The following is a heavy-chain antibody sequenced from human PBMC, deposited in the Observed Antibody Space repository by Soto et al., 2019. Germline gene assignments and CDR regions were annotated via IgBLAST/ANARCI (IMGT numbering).Heavy chain of an antibody. J-gene: IGHJ4*02. CDR3: ASYDSSGYYLGY. D-gene: IGHD3-22*01. Sequence: QVQLVESGGGVVQPGRSLRLSCAASGFTFSSYGMHWVRQAPGKGLEWVAVIWYDGSNKYYADSVNGRFTISRDNSKNTLYLQMNSLRAEDTAVYYCASYDSSGYYLGYWGQGTLVTVSS. V-gene: IGHV3-33*01. CDR2: IWYDGSNK. CDR1: GFTFSSYG.